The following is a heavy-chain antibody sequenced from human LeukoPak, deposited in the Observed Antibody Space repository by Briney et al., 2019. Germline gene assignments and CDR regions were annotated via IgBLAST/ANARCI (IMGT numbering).Heavy chain of an antibody. J-gene: IGHJ4*02. CDR2: INYDGST. CDR1: GESLSGYY. D-gene: IGHD3-22*01. V-gene: IGHV4-34*01. CDR3: ARAKEYSYDSSGYCDY. Sequence: SETLSLTCAVYGESLSGYYWSWIRQPPGKGLEWIGEINYDGSTIYNPSLKSRLTMSLDTSKNQFSLRVNSVTAADTAVYYCARAKEYSYDSSGYCDYWGQGTLVTVSS.